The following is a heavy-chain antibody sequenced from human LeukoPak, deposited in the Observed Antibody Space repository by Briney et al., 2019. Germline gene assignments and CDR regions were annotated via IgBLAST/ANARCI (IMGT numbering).Heavy chain of an antibody. J-gene: IGHJ6*03. D-gene: IGHD2-15*01. CDR3: ARAPRWQGYYYYMDV. Sequence: ASVKVSCKASGYTFTSYDINWVRQATGQGLEWMGWMNPNSGNTGYAQNFQGRVTITRNTSISTAYMELSSLRSEGTAVYYCARAPRWQGYYYYMDVWGKGTTVTVSS. V-gene: IGHV1-8*03. CDR2: MNPNSGNT. CDR1: GYTFTSYD.